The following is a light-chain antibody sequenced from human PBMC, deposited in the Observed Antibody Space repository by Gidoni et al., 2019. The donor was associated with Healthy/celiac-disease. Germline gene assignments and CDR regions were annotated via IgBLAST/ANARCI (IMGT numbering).Light chain of an antibody. CDR1: QSVSSN. CDR3: QQYNNWPPIT. CDR2: GAS. J-gene: IGKJ5*01. Sequence: DIVMKQSPPTLSVSPGERATISCRASQSVSSNSAWYHQKPGQAPRLLIYGASTRATGIPARFSGGGSGTEFTLTISSLQSEDFAVYYCQQYNNWPPITFGQGTRLEIK. V-gene: IGKV3-15*01.